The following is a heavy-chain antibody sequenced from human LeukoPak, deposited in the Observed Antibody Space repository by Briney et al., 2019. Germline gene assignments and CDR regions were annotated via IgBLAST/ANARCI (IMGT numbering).Heavy chain of an antibody. Sequence: PSETLSLTCAVYGGSFSGYYWSWIRQPPGKGPEWIGEINHSGSTNYNPSLKSRVTISVDTSKNQFSLKLSSVTAADTAVYYCARSSGWYYFDYWGQGTLVTVSS. D-gene: IGHD6-19*01. CDR3: ARSSGWYYFDY. CDR1: GGSFSGYY. V-gene: IGHV4-34*01. CDR2: INHSGST. J-gene: IGHJ4*02.